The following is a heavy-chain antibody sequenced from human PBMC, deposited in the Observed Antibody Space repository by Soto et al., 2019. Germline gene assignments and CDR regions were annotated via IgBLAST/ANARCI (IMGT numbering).Heavy chain of an antibody. J-gene: IGHJ5*02. CDR1: GFTFSDYY. CDR2: ISSSGSTI. CDR3: ATLGVVTIRSVDP. D-gene: IGHD3-3*01. Sequence: GSLRLSCAASGFTFSDYYMSWIRQAPGKGLEWVSYISSSGSTIYYADSVKGRFTISRDNAKNSLYLQMNSLRAEDTAVYYCATLGVVTIRSVDPWGQGTLVTVSS. V-gene: IGHV3-11*01.